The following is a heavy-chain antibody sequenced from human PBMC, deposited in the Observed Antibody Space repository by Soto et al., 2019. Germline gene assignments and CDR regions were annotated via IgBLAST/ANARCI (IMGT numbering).Heavy chain of an antibody. Sequence: QVQLVQSGAEVKKPGSSVKVSCKASGGTFSSYTISWVRQAPGQGLEWMGRIIPILGIANYAQKCQGRVTITADKSTSTAYMELSSRRCEDTAVYYCAREFDDYGDYFEEIYFDYWGQGTLVTVSS. J-gene: IGHJ4*02. V-gene: IGHV1-69*08. CDR1: GGTFSSYT. D-gene: IGHD4-17*01. CDR3: AREFDDYGDYFEEIYFDY. CDR2: IIPILGIA.